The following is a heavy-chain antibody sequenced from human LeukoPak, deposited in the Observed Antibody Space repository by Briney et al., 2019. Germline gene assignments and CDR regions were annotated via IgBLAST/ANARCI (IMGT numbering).Heavy chain of an antibody. Sequence: PSETLSLTCTVSGGSINSYYWSWIRQPPGKGLEWIGCIYYSGSTNYNPSLKSRVTISLDTSNNQFSLKLSSVTAADTAVYYCARDTSGYRRGSFDYWGQGTLVTVSS. J-gene: IGHJ4*02. D-gene: IGHD3-22*01. CDR3: ARDTSGYRRGSFDY. CDR2: IYYSGST. CDR1: GGSINSYY. V-gene: IGHV4-59*01.